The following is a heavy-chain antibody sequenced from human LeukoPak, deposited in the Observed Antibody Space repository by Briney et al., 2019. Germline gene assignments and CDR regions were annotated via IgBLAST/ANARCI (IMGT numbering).Heavy chain of an antibody. CDR3: ARDILYYYDSSGYYQGSLV. D-gene: IGHD3-22*01. CDR1: GGSISSSSYY. V-gene: IGHV4-39*07. Sequence: PSETLSLTCTVSGGSISSSSYYWGWIRQPPGKGLEWIGSIYYSGSTYYNPSLKSRVTISVDTSKNQFSLKLSSVTAADTAVYYCARDILYYYDSSGYYQGSLVWGQGTLVTVSS. CDR2: IYYSGST. J-gene: IGHJ4*02.